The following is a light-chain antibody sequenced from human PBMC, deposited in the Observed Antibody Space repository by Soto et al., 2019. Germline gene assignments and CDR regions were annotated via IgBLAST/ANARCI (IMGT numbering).Light chain of an antibody. Sequence: QSALTQPRSVSGSPGQSVTISCTGTSSDVGGYNYVSWYQQHPGKAPKVMIYDVSKRPSGVPDRFSGSKSGNTASLTISGLQAGDEADYYCCSYAGTYTFEVFGTGPKV. CDR3: CSYAGTYTFEV. J-gene: IGLJ1*01. CDR1: SSDVGGYNY. V-gene: IGLV2-11*01. CDR2: DVS.